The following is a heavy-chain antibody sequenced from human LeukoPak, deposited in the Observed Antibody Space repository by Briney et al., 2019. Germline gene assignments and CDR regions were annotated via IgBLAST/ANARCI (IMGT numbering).Heavy chain of an antibody. CDR1: GFTFNSHW. Sequence: GSLRLSCAASGFTFNSHWMNWVRQAPGKGLEWVANIKQDGSEDYYMDSVKGRFIISRDNAKNSVYLQMNSLRAEDTAVYYCARDSGGDYDPSGYWGQGTLVTVSS. V-gene: IGHV3-7*01. J-gene: IGHJ4*02. CDR2: IKQDGSED. CDR3: ARDSGGDYDPSGY. D-gene: IGHD4-17*01.